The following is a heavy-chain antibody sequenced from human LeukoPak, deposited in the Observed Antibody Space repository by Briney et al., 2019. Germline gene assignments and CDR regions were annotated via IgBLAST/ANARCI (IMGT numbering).Heavy chain of an antibody. V-gene: IGHV3-23*01. Sequence: GGSLRLSCAGSGFPFSSYPISWVRQPPGKGLEWVSAITASGDSTYSADSVKGRFTISRDNSKNTLYLQMNSLRAEDTAVYYCAKGLADFDYWGQGTLVTVSS. CDR1: GFPFSSYP. CDR2: ITASGDST. CDR3: AKGLADFDY. D-gene: IGHD2-21*01. J-gene: IGHJ4*02.